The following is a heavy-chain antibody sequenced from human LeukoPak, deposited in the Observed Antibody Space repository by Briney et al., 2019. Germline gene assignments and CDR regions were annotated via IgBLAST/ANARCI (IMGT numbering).Heavy chain of an antibody. Sequence: PSETLSLTCTVSGGSISSSSYYWGWIRQPPGKGLEWIGEINHSGSTNYNPSLKSRVTISADTSKNQFSLKLSSVTAADTAVYYCARGQYYDFWSDYYGRDAFDFWGQGTMVTVSS. CDR1: GGSISSSSYY. CDR2: INHSGST. D-gene: IGHD3-3*01. V-gene: IGHV4-39*07. J-gene: IGHJ3*01. CDR3: ARGQYYDFWSDYYGRDAFDF.